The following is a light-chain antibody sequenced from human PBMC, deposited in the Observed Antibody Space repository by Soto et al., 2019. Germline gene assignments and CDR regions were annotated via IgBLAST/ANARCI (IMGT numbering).Light chain of an antibody. V-gene: IGKV3-15*01. CDR2: GAS. CDR1: QSVSSD. Sequence: VMKQSPAPLSLSAGDSATLSCRASQSVSSDLAWYHQKPGQAPRLLIYGASTRATGIPDRFSGSGSGTEFNLTINRLQSEDFAVYYCQKYNNWPRTFGQGTKVDI. CDR3: QKYNNWPRT. J-gene: IGKJ1*01.